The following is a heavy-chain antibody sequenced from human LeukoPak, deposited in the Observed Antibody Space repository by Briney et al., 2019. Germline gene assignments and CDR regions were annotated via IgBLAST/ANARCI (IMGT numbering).Heavy chain of an antibody. V-gene: IGHV4-59*01. D-gene: IGHD1-7*01. CDR2: VFYSGNT. J-gene: IGHJ5*02. CDR3: AKGTRFDP. Sequence: SETLSLTCTVSGGSMSPYYWNWIRQAPGKGLEWIGYVFYSGNTYYNPSLRGRVTISIDTSKSQFSLNLSSVTAADTAVYFCAKGTRFDPWGQGTLVTVSS. CDR1: GGSMSPYY.